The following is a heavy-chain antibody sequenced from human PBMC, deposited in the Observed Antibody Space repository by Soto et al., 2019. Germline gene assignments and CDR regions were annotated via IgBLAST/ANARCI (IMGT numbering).Heavy chain of an antibody. V-gene: IGHV3-74*01. CDR3: ARGLLWFGELSSYLYYYYMDV. J-gene: IGHJ6*03. D-gene: IGHD3-10*01. Sequence: GGSLRLSCAASGFTFSSYWMHWVRQAPGKGLVLVSRINSDGSSTSYADSVKGRFTISRDNAKNTLYLQMNSLRAEDTAVYYCARGLLWFGELSSYLYYYYMDVWGKGTTVTVSS. CDR2: INSDGSST. CDR1: GFTFSSYW.